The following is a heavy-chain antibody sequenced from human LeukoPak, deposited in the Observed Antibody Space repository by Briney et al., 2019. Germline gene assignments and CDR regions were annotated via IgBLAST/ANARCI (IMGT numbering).Heavy chain of an antibody. V-gene: IGHV3-21*01. Sequence: GGSLRLSCAASGFTLSSYSMNWVRQAPGKGLEWVSSISSSTSYIYYADSVKGRFTISRDNAKNSLYLQMNSLRAEDTAVYYCARDREGDYFDYWGQGTLVTVSS. CDR2: ISSSTSYI. J-gene: IGHJ4*02. CDR1: GFTLSSYS. D-gene: IGHD3-16*01. CDR3: ARDREGDYFDY.